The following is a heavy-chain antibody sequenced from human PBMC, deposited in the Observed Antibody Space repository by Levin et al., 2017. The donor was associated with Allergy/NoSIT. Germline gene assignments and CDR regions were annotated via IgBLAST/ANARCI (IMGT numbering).Heavy chain of an antibody. J-gene: IGHJ4*02. CDR2: FHYSGRS. Sequence: SETLSLTCTVSGASISSFYSSWIRQSPGKGLEWLGFFHYSGRSIYNASLKSRISISVDTSKSQFSLKMSSVTAADTAVYFCASAPDYPHNFDSWGQGVLVTVSS. D-gene: IGHD4/OR15-4a*01. CDR1: GASISSFY. V-gene: IGHV4-59*01. CDR3: ASAPDYPHNFDS.